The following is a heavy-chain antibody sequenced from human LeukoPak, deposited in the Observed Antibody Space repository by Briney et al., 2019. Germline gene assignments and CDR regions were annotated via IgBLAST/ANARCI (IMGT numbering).Heavy chain of an antibody. CDR1: GFTFSSYS. J-gene: IGHJ6*02. CDR2: ISSSSSTI. Sequence: PGGSLRLSCAASGFTFSSYSMNWVRQAPGKGLEWVSYISSSSSTIYYADSVKGRFTISRDNAKNSLYLQMNSLRAEDTAVYYCATDTGGYYYYGMDVWGQGTTVTVSS. V-gene: IGHV3-48*01. D-gene: IGHD3-10*01. CDR3: ATDTGGYYYYGMDV.